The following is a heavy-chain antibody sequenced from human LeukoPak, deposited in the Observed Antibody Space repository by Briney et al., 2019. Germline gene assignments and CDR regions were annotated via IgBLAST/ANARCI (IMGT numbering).Heavy chain of an antibody. Sequence: ASVTVSCKASGYTFTMYGITWVRQAPGQGLEWVGWISPYIGKSNYAQKLQDRVTMTTDISTSTAYLELRSLKSDDTAVYYCAKGAATDRLIPPIDWGQGTLVIVSS. D-gene: IGHD6-25*01. CDR3: AKGAATDRLIPPID. CDR1: GYTFTMYG. CDR2: ISPYIGKS. V-gene: IGHV1-18*01. J-gene: IGHJ4*02.